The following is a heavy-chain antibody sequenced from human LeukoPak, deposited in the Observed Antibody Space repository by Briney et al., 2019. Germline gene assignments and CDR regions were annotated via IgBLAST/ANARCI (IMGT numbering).Heavy chain of an antibody. CDR2: IYSGGST. Sequence: PGGSLRLSCAASGFTVSSNYMSRVRQAPGKGLEWVSVIYSGGSTYYADSVKGRFTISRDNSKNTLYLQMNSLRAEDTAVYYCARGSSTSCLDYWGQGTLVTVSS. D-gene: IGHD2-2*01. CDR1: GFTVSSNY. CDR3: ARGSSTSCLDY. V-gene: IGHV3-66*01. J-gene: IGHJ4*02.